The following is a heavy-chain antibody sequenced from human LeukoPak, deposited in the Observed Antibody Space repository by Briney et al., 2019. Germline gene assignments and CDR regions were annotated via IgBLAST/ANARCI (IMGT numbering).Heavy chain of an antibody. CDR1: GFTFSSYS. CDR2: ISSSSSYI. D-gene: IGHD3-22*01. Sequence: RGSLRLSCAASGFTFSSYSMNWVRQAPGKGLEWVSSISSSSSYIYYADSVKGRFTISRDNAKNSLYLQMNSLRAEDTAVYYCARDRYYYDSSGYHTWFDPWGQGTLVTVSS. V-gene: IGHV3-21*01. J-gene: IGHJ5*02. CDR3: ARDRYYYDSSGYHTWFDP.